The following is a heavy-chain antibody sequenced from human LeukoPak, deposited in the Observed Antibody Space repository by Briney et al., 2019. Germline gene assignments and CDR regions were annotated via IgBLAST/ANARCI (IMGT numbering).Heavy chain of an antibody. V-gene: IGHV1-2*02. CDR3: AKSAGHCSNGICFTDYYMDV. CDR2: INCNSGDA. Sequence: ASVQVSCKASGYSFTEHYIYWVRQAPGQGLEWVGRINCNSGDANSAQKFQGRVTMTRDTSVSTAYMDLSSVTSDDTAAYFCAKSAGHCSNGICFTDYYMDVWGRGTTVTVSS. D-gene: IGHD2-8*01. CDR1: GYSFTEHY. J-gene: IGHJ6*03.